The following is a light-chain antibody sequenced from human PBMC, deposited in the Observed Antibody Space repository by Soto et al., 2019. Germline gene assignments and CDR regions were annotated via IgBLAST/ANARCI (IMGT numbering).Light chain of an antibody. Sequence: DIQMTQFPSSLSSSVGDRVTITCRSSQCIRNDLGWYQQKPGKAPKRLIYAASILQSGVPSRFSGSGSGTEFTLAISSLQPEDSATFYCLQHSTYPLTFGQGTKVEIK. V-gene: IGKV1-17*01. J-gene: IGKJ1*01. CDR2: AAS. CDR3: LQHSTYPLT. CDR1: QCIRND.